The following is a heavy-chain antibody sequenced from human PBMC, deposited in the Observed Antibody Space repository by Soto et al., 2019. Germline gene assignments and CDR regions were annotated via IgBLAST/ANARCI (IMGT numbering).Heavy chain of an antibody. CDR2: ISGSVGTT. Sequence: WGSLRLSCAASGFTFSSHAMSWVRQGPGKGLECVSGISGSVGTTFYADSVKGRFTISRDNSKKTLFLQMNSLRDEDTAIYFCARTPYDFWSSGQYLCEHWGQGTMVTVSS. J-gene: IGHJ4*02. V-gene: IGHV3-23*01. D-gene: IGHD3-3*01. CDR1: GFTFSSHA. CDR3: ARTPYDFWSSGQYLCEH.